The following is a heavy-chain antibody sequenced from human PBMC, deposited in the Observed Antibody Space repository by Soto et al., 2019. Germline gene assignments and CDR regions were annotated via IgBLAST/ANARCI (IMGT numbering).Heavy chain of an antibody. CDR1: GFSISSGYF. V-gene: IGHV4-38-2*02. Sequence: WETLSLTCAVSGFSISSGYFWGWIRQPPGKGPEWLGSIYHSGTTYYNPSVKGRVTISVDTSKNQFSLKMSSVTAADTAVYYCARDSSGYYWFDPWGQGTLVTVSS. CDR2: IYHSGTT. CDR3: ARDSSGYYWFDP. J-gene: IGHJ5*02. D-gene: IGHD3-22*01.